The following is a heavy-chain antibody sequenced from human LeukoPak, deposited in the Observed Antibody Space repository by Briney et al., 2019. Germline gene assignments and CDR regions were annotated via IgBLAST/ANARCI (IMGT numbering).Heavy chain of an antibody. CDR3: ARGKSSGNDY. Sequence: PGGSLSLSCAASGFTVSSNYMSWVRQAPGKGLEWVSVIYSGGSTYYADSVKGRFTISRDNAKNTLYLQMNSLRAEDTAVYYCARGKSSGNDYWGQGTLVTVSS. D-gene: IGHD3-10*01. CDR2: IYSGGST. V-gene: IGHV3-66*01. CDR1: GFTVSSNY. J-gene: IGHJ4*02.